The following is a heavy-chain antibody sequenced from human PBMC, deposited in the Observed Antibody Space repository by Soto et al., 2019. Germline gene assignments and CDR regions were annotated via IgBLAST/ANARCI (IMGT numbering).Heavy chain of an antibody. CDR2: IIPILDIA. V-gene: IGHV1-69*02. J-gene: IGHJ4*02. CDR3: ARHHCSRTTCHASDY. D-gene: IGHD2-2*01. Sequence: QVQLVQSGAEVKKPGSSVKVSCKASGGTFSSDAISWVRQAPGQGLEWMGRIIPILDIANYAQKFQGRVTITADKSTSTAFMELSSLRNEDTAVYYCARHHCSRTTCHASDYWGQGTLVTVSS. CDR1: GGTFSSDA.